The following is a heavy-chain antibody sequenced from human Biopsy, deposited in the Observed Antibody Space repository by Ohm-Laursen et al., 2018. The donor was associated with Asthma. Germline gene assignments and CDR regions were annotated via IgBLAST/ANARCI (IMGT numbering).Heavy chain of an antibody. D-gene: IGHD3-9*01. V-gene: IGHV1-3*01. CDR2: INAGNGNT. Sequence: GASVKVSCKPSGYTFISYAIHWVRQAPGQRLEWMGWINAGNGNTKYSQKFQGRVTITRDTSASTAYMELSSLRSEDTAVYYCAREAYDILTGYYGGGGMDVWGQGTTVAVSS. J-gene: IGHJ6*02. CDR1: GYTFISYA. CDR3: AREAYDILTGYYGGGGMDV.